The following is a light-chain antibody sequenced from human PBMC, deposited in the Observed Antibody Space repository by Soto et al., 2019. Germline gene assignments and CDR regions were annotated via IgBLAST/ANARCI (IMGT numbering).Light chain of an antibody. Sequence: EIVMTQSPATLSVSPGERATLSCRASQSVGRNLAWYQQKPGQAPRLLISGASTRATDIPARFSGSGSGTEFTLTISSLQSEDFAVYHCQQYDSSPRTFGQGTKVDIK. J-gene: IGKJ1*01. V-gene: IGKV3-15*01. CDR1: QSVGRN. CDR3: QQYDSSPRT. CDR2: GAS.